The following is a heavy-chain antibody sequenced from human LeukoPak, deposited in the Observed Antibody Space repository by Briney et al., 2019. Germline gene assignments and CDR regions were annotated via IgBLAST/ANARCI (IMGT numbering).Heavy chain of an antibody. V-gene: IGHV3-48*02. CDR2: IDSDTYGNTI. CDR1: GFTFSSYW. J-gene: IGHJ4*02. D-gene: IGHD4-17*01. Sequence: GGSLRLSCAASGFTFSSYWMNWARQTPGKGLEWISYIDSDTYGNTIYYPHTVKGRFTISRDNAKNSLYLQMDSLRDEDTAVYYCARDRDYAFDYWGQGTLVTVSS. CDR3: ARDRDYAFDY.